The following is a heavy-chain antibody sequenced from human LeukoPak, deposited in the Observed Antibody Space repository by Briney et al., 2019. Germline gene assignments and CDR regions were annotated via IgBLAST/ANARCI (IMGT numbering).Heavy chain of an antibody. CDR1: GFTFSSYE. V-gene: IGHV3-48*03. J-gene: IGHJ3*02. Sequence: PGGSLRLSCAASGFTFSSYEMNWVSQAPGKGLEWVSYISSSGSTIYYADSVKGRFTISRDNAKNSLYLQMNSLRAEDTAVYYCAREYSSSWSYAFDIWGQGTMVTVSS. D-gene: IGHD6-13*01. CDR3: AREYSSSWSYAFDI. CDR2: ISSSGSTI.